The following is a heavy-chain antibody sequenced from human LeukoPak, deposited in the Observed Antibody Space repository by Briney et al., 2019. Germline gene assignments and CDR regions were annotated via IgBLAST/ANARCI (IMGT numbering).Heavy chain of an antibody. CDR1: GGSISSYY. Sequence: PSETLSLTCTVSGGSISSYYWSWIRQPAGKGLEWIGRIYTSGSTNYNPSLKSRVTMSVDTSKNQFSLKLSSVTAADTAVYYCARNGGSPYDILTGYYYYYYMDVWGKGTTVTISS. CDR2: IYTSGST. D-gene: IGHD3-9*01. V-gene: IGHV4-4*07. J-gene: IGHJ6*03. CDR3: ARNGGSPYDILTGYYYYYYMDV.